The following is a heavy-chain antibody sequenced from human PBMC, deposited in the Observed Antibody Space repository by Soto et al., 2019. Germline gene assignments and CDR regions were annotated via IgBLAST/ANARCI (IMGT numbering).Heavy chain of an antibody. V-gene: IGHV3-23*01. J-gene: IGHJ3*02. Sequence: EVQLLESGGGLVQPGGSLRLSCAASGFTFSSYAMSWVRQAPGKGLEWVSAISGSGGSTYYADSVKGRFTISRDNSKNTLYLQMNSLRAEDTAVYYCTKSQGGGPDAFDIWGQGTMVTVSS. CDR3: TKSQGGGPDAFDI. D-gene: IGHD3-16*01. CDR1: GFTFSSYA. CDR2: ISGSGGST.